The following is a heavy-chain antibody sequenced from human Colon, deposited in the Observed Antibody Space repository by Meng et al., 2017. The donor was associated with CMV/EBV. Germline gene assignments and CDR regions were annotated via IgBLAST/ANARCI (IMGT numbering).Heavy chain of an antibody. CDR1: GGSISTSSYF. V-gene: IGHV4-39*02. D-gene: IGHD3-3*01. CDR3: ARDPLRFLEWFPDYFDY. Sequence: SQTLSRTCTVSGGSISTSSYFWGWIRQPPGKGLEWIATIDYSGSTDYNPSLQRRVTMSVDTSKNQFSLNVTSVTAADTAVYYCARDPLRFLEWFPDYFDYWGQGTLVTVSS. J-gene: IGHJ4*02. CDR2: IDYSGST.